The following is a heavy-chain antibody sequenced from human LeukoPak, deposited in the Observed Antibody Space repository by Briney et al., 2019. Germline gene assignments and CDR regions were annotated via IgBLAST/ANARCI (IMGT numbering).Heavy chain of an antibody. D-gene: IGHD3-10*01. Sequence: PGGSLRLSCAASGFTFSTFWMSWVRQAPGKGLEWVSAISGSAYSTYYADSVKGRFTISRDNSKNTLFLQMNSLRAEDTAVYYCAKDRGWFGGSLANFDDWGQGTLVTVS. V-gene: IGHV3-23*01. CDR1: GFTFSTFW. CDR3: AKDRGWFGGSLANFDD. J-gene: IGHJ4*02. CDR2: ISGSAYST.